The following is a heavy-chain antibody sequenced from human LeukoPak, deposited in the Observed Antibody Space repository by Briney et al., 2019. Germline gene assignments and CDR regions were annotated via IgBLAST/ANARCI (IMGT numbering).Heavy chain of an antibody. Sequence: SETLSLTCAVYGVSFSGYYWSWIRQPPGKGLEWIGEINHSGSTNYNPSLKSRVTISVDTSKNQFSLKLSSVTAADTAVYYCARRRKLVLGLDYWGQGTLVTVSS. J-gene: IGHJ4*02. CDR3: ARRRKLVLGLDY. D-gene: IGHD6-13*01. CDR2: INHSGST. CDR1: GVSFSGYY. V-gene: IGHV4-34*01.